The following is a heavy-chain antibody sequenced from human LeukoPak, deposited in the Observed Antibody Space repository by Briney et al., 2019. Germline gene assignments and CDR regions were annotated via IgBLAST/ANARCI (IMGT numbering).Heavy chain of an antibody. CDR1: GDSISSYY. V-gene: IGHV4-59*08. Sequence: SETLSLTCTVSGDSISSYYCSWIRQPPGKGLEWIGYIYHSGSTNYNPSLKSRVTISVDTSKNQISLKLSSVTAADTAVYYCARHSVSVGSGHDAFDIWGQGTMVTVSS. CDR2: IYHSGST. D-gene: IGHD2-15*01. J-gene: IGHJ3*02. CDR3: ARHSVSVGSGHDAFDI.